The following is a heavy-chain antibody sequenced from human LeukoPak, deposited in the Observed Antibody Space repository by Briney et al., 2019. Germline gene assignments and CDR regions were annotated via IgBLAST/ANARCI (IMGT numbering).Heavy chain of an antibody. CDR2: MSSRSGII. D-gene: IGHD3-3*01. J-gene: IGHJ4*02. CDR3: ARTAWSTIFGVVDSPLGY. Sequence: GGSLRLSCVASGFNFSDYYMNWIRQSPGKGLEWISYMSSRSGIIYYADSVKGRFTISRDNAKNSLYLQMNSLRAEDTAVYYCARTAWSTIFGVVDSPLGYWGQGTLVTVSS. CDR1: GFNFSDYY. V-gene: IGHV3-11*04.